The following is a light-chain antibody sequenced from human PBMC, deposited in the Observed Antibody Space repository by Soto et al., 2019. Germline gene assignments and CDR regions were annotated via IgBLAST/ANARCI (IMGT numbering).Light chain of an antibody. CDR1: SSDIGGYNY. Sequence: QSVLTQPASVSGSPGQSITISCSGSSSDIGGYNYVSWYQQHPGKAPKLMIYEVSNRPSGVSNRFSGSKSGNTASLTISGLQAEDEADYYCCSYTSSNTLIFADGTKGTVL. CDR2: EVS. J-gene: IGLJ1*01. CDR3: CSYTSSNTLI. V-gene: IGLV2-14*01.